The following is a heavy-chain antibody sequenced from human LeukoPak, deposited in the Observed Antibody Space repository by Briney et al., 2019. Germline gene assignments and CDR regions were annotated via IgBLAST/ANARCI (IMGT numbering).Heavy chain of an antibody. J-gene: IGHJ4*02. CDR1: GFTFSSYA. V-gene: IGHV3-30-3*01. Sequence: GGSLRLSCAASGFTFSSYAMHWVRQAPGKGLEWVAVISYDGSNKYYADSVKGRFTISRDNFKNTLYLQMNSLRAEDTAVYYCARVITTVTTSTFDYWGQGTLVTVSS. D-gene: IGHD4-17*01. CDR2: ISYDGSNK. CDR3: ARVITTVTTSTFDY.